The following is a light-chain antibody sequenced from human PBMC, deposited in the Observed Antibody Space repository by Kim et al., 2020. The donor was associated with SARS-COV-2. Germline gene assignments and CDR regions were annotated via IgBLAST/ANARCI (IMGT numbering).Light chain of an antibody. J-gene: IGLJ2*01. CDR3: SSYTTSNTIV. CDR2: DVN. CDR1: GNDIITYNR. V-gene: IGLV2-18*02. Sequence: GQSVPISCIGSGNDIITYNRVSWYQQPPGTAPKLVIYDVNKRPSGVPDRFSGSKSGYTASLTISGLQTEDGADYYCSSYTTSNTIVFGAGTKLTVL.